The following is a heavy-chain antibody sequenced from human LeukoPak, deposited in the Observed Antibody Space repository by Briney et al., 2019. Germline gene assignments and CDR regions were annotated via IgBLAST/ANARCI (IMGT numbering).Heavy chain of an antibody. J-gene: IGHJ6*02. CDR3: ARDAIRPMIVVLGGMDV. D-gene: IGHD3-22*01. CDR2: ISYDGSNK. V-gene: IGHV3-30-3*01. CDR1: GFTFSSYA. Sequence: PGRSLRLSCAASGFTFSSYAMHWVRQAPGKGLEWVAVISYDGSNKYYADSVKGRFTISRDNSKNTLYLQMNSLRAEDTAVYYCARDAIRPMIVVLGGMDVWGQGTTVTVSS.